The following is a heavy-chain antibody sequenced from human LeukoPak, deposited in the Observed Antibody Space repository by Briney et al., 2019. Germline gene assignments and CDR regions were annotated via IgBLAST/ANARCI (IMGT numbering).Heavy chain of an antibody. CDR1: GFTSNIYC. Sequence: PGGSLRLSCAASGFTSNIYCMHWVRQGPGKGPMWVSRICPDGTGITYADSVKARFTISRDNARNMVYLQMNSLRGEDTAIYYCVRDFRSADYWGQGTLVTVSS. J-gene: IGHJ4*02. V-gene: IGHV3-74*01. CDR2: ICPDGTGI. CDR3: VRDFRSADY.